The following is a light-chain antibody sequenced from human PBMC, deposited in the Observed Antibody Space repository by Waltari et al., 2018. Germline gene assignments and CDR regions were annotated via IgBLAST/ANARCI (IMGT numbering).Light chain of an antibody. V-gene: IGLV2-14*01. CDR3: SSYTTSSTLV. J-gene: IGLJ2*01. CDR2: DVS. Sequence: QSALTQPASVSGSPGQSITISCTGTSSDVGGYNYVSWYQQHPDKAPKPMIYDVSKRPSGFSNRFSGSKSGNTASLTISGLQAEDETDYYCSSYTTSSTLVFGGGTKLTVL. CDR1: SSDVGGYNY.